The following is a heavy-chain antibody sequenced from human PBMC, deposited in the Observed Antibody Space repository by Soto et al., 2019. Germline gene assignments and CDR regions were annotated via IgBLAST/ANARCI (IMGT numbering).Heavy chain of an antibody. Sequence: QVQLQESGPGLVKPSQTLSLTCTVSGGSISSGGYSWSWIRQLPGKGLEWIGYIYYSGSTYYNPSLKSRVTISVDTSKNQFALKLSSVTAADTAVYYCAREPFVDVHAFDIWGQGTMVTVSS. J-gene: IGHJ3*02. CDR3: AREPFVDVHAFDI. CDR1: GGSISSGGYS. D-gene: IGHD2-15*01. CDR2: IYYSGST. V-gene: IGHV4-31*03.